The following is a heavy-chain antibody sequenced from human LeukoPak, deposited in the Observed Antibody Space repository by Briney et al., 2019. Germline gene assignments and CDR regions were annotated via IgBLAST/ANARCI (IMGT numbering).Heavy chain of an antibody. CDR3: ARDHAAMAEAPTDY. V-gene: IGHV3-21*01. CDR2: ISSSSYI. J-gene: IGHJ4*02. Sequence: PGGSLRLSCAASGFTISSYSMNWVRQAPGKGLEWVSSISSSSYIYYADSVKGRFTISRDNAKNSLYLQMNSLRAEDTAVYYCARDHAAMAEAPTDYWGQGTLVTVSS. CDR1: GFTISSYS. D-gene: IGHD5-18*01.